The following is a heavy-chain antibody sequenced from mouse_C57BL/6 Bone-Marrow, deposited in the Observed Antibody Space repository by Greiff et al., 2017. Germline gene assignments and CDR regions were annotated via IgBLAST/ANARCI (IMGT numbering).Heavy chain of an antibody. V-gene: IGHV1-81*01. Sequence: VQLQESGAELARPGASVKLSCKASGYTFTSYGISWVKQRTGQGLEWIGEIYPRSGNTYYNEKFKGKATLTADKSSSTADMELRSLTSEDSAVYFCARRLERGGFDYWGQGTTLTVSS. CDR3: ARRLERGGFDY. CDR2: IYPRSGNT. J-gene: IGHJ2*01. D-gene: IGHD4-1*01. CDR1: GYTFTSYG.